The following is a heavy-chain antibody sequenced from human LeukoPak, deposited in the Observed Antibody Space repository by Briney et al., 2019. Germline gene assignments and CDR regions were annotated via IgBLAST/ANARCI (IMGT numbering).Heavy chain of an antibody. CDR2: ISAYNGNT. CDR3: ARDFALLWFGDFFDY. D-gene: IGHD3-10*01. CDR1: GYTFTSYG. J-gene: IGHJ4*02. V-gene: IGHV1-18*04. Sequence: GASVKVSCKASGYTFTSYGISWVRQAPGKGREWMGWISAYNGNTNYAQKLQGRVTMTTDASTSTAYMELRSLRSDDTAVYYCARDFALLWFGDFFDYWGQGTLVTVSS.